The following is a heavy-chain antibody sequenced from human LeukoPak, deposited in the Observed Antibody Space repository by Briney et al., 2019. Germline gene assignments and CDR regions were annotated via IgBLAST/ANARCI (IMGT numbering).Heavy chain of an antibody. V-gene: IGHV3-7*03. CDR3: AKDCSGGSCYDY. Sequence: PGGSLRLSCAASGFTFNNYWMNWVRQAPGKGLEWVANIKQDGSEKYYVDSVKGRFTISRDNSKNMLYLQMNSLRAEDTAVYYCAKDCSGGSCYDYWGQGTLVTVSS. J-gene: IGHJ4*02. CDR1: GFTFNNYW. D-gene: IGHD2-15*01. CDR2: IKQDGSEK.